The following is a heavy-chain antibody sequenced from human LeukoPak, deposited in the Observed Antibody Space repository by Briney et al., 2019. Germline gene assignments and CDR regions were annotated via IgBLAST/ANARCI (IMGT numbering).Heavy chain of an antibody. D-gene: IGHD3-22*01. Sequence: GGSLRLSCAASGFPFSSYAMRWVRQAPGKGLEWVSAISGSGGSTYYADSVKGRLTISRDNSKNTLYLQMNSLRAEDTAVYYCAKAGKTYYYDLDACDLSCQGTMVTVSS. J-gene: IGHJ3*01. V-gene: IGHV3-23*01. CDR2: ISGSGGST. CDR3: AKAGKTYYYDLDACDL. CDR1: GFPFSSYA.